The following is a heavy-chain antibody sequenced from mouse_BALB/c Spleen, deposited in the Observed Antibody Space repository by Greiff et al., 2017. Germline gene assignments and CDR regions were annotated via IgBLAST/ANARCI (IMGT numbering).Heavy chain of an antibody. CDR2: ISSGSSTI. J-gene: IGHJ2*01. V-gene: IGHV5-17*02. Sequence: EVQVVESGGGLVQPGGSRKLSCAASGFTFSSFGMHWVRQAPEKGLEWVAYISSGSSTIYYEDTVKGRYTISRDNPKNTLFLQMTSLRSEDTAMYYCAKGGGYYYFDYWGQGTTLTVSS. CDR3: AKGGGYYYFDY. D-gene: IGHD1-2*01. CDR1: GFTFSSFG.